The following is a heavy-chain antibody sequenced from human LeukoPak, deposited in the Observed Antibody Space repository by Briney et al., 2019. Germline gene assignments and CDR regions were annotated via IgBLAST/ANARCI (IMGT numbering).Heavy chain of an antibody. CDR1: GGSFSGYY. CDR3: ARPGAGPFDY. J-gene: IGHJ4*02. D-gene: IGHD3-10*01. CDR2: INHSGST. Sequence: SETLSLTCAVYGGSFSGYYWSWIRQPPGKGLEWIGEINHSGSTNYNPSLKSRVTISVDTSKNQFSLKLSSVTAADTAVYYCARPGAGPFDYWGQGTLVTVSS. V-gene: IGHV4-34*01.